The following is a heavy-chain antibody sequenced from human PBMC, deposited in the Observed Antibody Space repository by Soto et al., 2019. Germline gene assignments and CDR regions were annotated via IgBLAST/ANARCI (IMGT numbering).Heavy chain of an antibody. CDR3: AKDRYSCYPISYGMDV. Sequence: EVQLLESGGGLVQPGGSLRLSCAASGFTFSSYAMSWVRQAPGKGLEWVSAISGSGGSTYYADSVKGRFTISRDNSKNTLYLQMNSLRAEDTAVYYCAKDRYSCYPISYGMDVWGQGTTVTVSS. V-gene: IGHV3-23*01. CDR2: ISGSGGST. J-gene: IGHJ6*02. CDR1: GFTFSSYA. D-gene: IGHD5-12*01.